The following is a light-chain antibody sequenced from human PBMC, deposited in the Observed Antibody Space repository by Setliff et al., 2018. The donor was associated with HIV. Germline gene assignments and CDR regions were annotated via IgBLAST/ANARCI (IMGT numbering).Light chain of an antibody. CDR2: DVS. CDR1: SSDVGGYNY. Sequence: SALTQPASVSGSPGQSITISCTGTSSDVGGYNYVSWYQQHPGKGPKVMIYDVSKRPSGVSNRFSGSKSGNTASLTISGLQAEDEADYYCCSYAGSSSVVFGGGTKGTVL. CDR3: CSYAGSSSVV. V-gene: IGLV2-23*02. J-gene: IGLJ2*01.